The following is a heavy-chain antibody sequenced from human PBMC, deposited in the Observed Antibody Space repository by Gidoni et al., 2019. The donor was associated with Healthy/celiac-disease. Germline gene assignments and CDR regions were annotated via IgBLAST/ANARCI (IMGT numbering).Heavy chain of an antibody. D-gene: IGHD6-13*01. V-gene: IGHV3-30-3*01. CDR1: GFTFSSYA. J-gene: IGHJ4*02. CDR3: ARDPGIAAAQAAVDY. Sequence: QVQLVESGGGVVQPGRSLRLSCAASGFTFSSYAMHWVRQAPGKGLEWVAVISYDGSNKYYADSVKGRFTISRDNSKNTLYLQMNSLRAEDTAVYYCARDPGIAAAQAAVDYWGQGTLVTVSS. CDR2: ISYDGSNK.